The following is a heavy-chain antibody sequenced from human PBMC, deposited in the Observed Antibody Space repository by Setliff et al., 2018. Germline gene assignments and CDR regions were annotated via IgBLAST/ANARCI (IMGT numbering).Heavy chain of an antibody. J-gene: IGHJ4*02. CDR3: AHRPVYCFTATCWNFDY. V-gene: IGHV2-5*02. CDR2: IFWGDDK. CDR1: GFSLSTCGVG. D-gene: IGHD2-2*01. Sequence: SGPTLVNPTHTLTLTCTFSGFSLSTCGVGVGWIRQPPGKALEWLAIIFWGDDKRYSPSLKNRLTLTKDSLKRQVVLTMTNVAPVDTATYYCAHRPVYCFTATCWNFDYWGPGALVTVSS.